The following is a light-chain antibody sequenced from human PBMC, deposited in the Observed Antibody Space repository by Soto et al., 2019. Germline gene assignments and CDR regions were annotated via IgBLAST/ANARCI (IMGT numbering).Light chain of an antibody. CDR3: QQSFT. Sequence: DIQMTQSPSTLSASVGDRVTITCRASQRISSWLAWYQQKPGKAPKLLIYKASTLESGVPSRFSGSGSGTEFTLTISSLQPDDFATYYCQQSFTFGPGTKVDI. J-gene: IGKJ3*01. V-gene: IGKV1-5*03. CDR1: QRISSW. CDR2: KAS.